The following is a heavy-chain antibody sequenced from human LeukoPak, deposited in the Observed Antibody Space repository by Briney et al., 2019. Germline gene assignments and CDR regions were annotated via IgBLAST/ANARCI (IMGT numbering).Heavy chain of an antibody. CDR2: IYHSGST. CDR1: GGSISSGGYY. J-gene: IGHJ4*02. D-gene: IGHD6-6*01. Sequence: SETLSLTCTVSGGSISSGGYYWSWIRQPPGKGLEWIGYIYHSGSTYYNPSLKSRVTISVDRSKNQFSLKLSSVTAADTAVYYCARDLSSSSLWGQGTLVTVSS. V-gene: IGHV4-30-2*01. CDR3: ARDLSSSSL.